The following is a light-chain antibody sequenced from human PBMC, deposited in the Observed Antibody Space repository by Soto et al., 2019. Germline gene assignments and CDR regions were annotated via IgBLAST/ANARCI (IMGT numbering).Light chain of an antibody. V-gene: IGKV3-15*01. CDR1: QSVSSN. CDR2: GAS. Sequence: EVGVTQSPATVSVSPGERATLSCRASQSVSSNLAWYQQKPGQAPRLLIYGASTRATGIPARFSGSGSGTEFTLTISSLQSEDFAVYYCQQYNNWPRITFGQGTRLEIK. J-gene: IGKJ5*01. CDR3: QQYNNWPRIT.